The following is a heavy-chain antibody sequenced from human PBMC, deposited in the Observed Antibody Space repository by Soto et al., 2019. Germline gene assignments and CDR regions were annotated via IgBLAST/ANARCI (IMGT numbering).Heavy chain of an antibody. CDR3: AASNFYYGMDV. Sequence: GESLKISCKGSEYTFTNYWIGWVRQMPGKGLEWMGIIYPGDSDTKYNPSFQGQVTISADKSITTTYLQWSSLKASDTAIYYCAASNFYYGMDVWGQGTTVTVSS. CDR2: IYPGDSDT. V-gene: IGHV5-51*01. J-gene: IGHJ6*02. CDR1: EYTFTNYW.